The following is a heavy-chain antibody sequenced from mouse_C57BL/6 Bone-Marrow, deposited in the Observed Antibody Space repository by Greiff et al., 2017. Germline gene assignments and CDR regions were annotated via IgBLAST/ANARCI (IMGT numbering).Heavy chain of an antibody. V-gene: IGHV3-6*01. J-gene: IGHJ3*01. Sequence: EVKLLESGPGLVKPSQSLSHTCSVTGYSITSGYYWNWIRQFPGNKLEWMGYISYDGSNNYNPSLKNRISITRDTSKNQFFLKLNSVTTEDTATYYCARGGFAYWGQGTLVTVSA. CDR3: ARGGFAY. CDR2: ISYDGSN. CDR1: GYSITSGYY.